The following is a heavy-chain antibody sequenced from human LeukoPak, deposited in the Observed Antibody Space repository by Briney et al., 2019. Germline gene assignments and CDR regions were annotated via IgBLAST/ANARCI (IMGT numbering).Heavy chain of an antibody. CDR2: INWNGGST. J-gene: IGHJ3*02. CDR1: GFTFDDYG. D-gene: IGHD4-17*01. CDR3: AKDDYGDYVGAFDI. Sequence: GGSLRLSCAASGFTFDDYGMSCVRQAPGKGLEWVSGINWNGGSTGYADSVKGRFTISRDNSKNTLYLQMNSLRAEDTAVYYCAKDDYGDYVGAFDIWGQGTMVTVSS. V-gene: IGHV3-20*04.